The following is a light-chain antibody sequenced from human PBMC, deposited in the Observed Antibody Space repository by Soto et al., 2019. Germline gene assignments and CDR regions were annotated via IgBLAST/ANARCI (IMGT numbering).Light chain of an antibody. CDR1: QSVSSN. V-gene: IGKV3-15*01. Sequence: EIVMTQSPATLSVSPGERATLSCRASQSVSSNLAWYQQKPGQAPRLLIYGASTRSTGIPARFSGSGSGTEFTLTISSLQSEDFAVYYCQQYTNWLPYTFGQGNKLEIK. CDR3: QQYTNWLPYT. CDR2: GAS. J-gene: IGKJ2*01.